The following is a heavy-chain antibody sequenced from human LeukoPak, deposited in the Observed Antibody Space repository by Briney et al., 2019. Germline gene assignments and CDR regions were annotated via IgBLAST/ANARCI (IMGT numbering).Heavy chain of an antibody. D-gene: IGHD3-3*01. Sequence: GGSLRLSCAASGFTFSDYYMSWIRQAPGKGLEWVSYISSSGSTIYYADSVKGRFTISRDNAKNSLYLQMNSLRAEDTAVYYCARDMEWLYKGVYYFDYWGQGTLVTVSS. CDR2: ISSSGSTI. J-gene: IGHJ4*02. CDR1: GFTFSDYY. CDR3: ARDMEWLYKGVYYFDY. V-gene: IGHV3-11*01.